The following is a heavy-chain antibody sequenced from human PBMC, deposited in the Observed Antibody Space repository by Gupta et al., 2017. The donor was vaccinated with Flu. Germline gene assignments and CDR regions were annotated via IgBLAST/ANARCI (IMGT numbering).Heavy chain of an antibody. CDR1: GFSFSGSA. V-gene: IGHV3-73*02. CDR3: TNYGYDFSF. CDR2: IRSRTNGYAT. J-gene: IGHJ4*02. Sequence: EVQLVESGGGLVQPGGSLKLSCGASGFSFSGSALHWVRQPSGKGLEGVGRIRSRTNGYATVYGASVKGRFIISRDDSRNTAFLLMNSRRVEDTAIYYCTNYGYDFSFWGQGTLVTVSS. D-gene: IGHD3/OR15-3a*01.